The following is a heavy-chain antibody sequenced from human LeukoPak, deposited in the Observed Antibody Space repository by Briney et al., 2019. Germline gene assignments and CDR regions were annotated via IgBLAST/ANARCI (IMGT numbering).Heavy chain of an antibody. J-gene: IGHJ4*02. Sequence: PGGSLRLSCAASGFTFSDYYMSWIRQAPGKGLEWVSDISSSGSTIYYADSVKGRFTISRDNAKNSLYLQMNSLRAEDTAVYYCARDTAEQWQPRVSYTRSQAPRGPVDYWGQGTLVTVSS. CDR3: ARDTAEQWQPRVSYTRSQAPRGPVDY. V-gene: IGHV3-11*01. CDR1: GFTFSDYY. D-gene: IGHD6-19*01. CDR2: ISSSGSTI.